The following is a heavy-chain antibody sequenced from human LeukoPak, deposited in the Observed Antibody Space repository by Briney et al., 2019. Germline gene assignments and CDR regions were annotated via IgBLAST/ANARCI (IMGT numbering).Heavy chain of an antibody. CDR3: ANDY. Sequence: GGSLRLSCAASGFTFSSYAMSWVRQAPGKGLEWVAVISYDGSNKYYADSVKGRFTISRDNSKNTLYLQMNSLRAEDTAVYYCANDYWGQGTLVTVSS. CDR2: ISYDGSNK. CDR1: GFTFSSYA. J-gene: IGHJ4*02. V-gene: IGHV3-30*18.